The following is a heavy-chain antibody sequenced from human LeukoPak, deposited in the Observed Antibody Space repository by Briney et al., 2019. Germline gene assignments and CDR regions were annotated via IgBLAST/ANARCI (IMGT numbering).Heavy chain of an antibody. CDR1: GGSISSYY. CDR2: IYYSGST. Sequence: SETLSLTCTVSGGSISSYYWSWIRQPPGKGLEWIGYIYYSGSTNYNPSLKSRVTISVDTSKNQFSLKLSSVTAADTAVYYCARRGQLVDGFDRLGQGTLVTVSS. CDR3: ARRGQLVDGFDR. D-gene: IGHD6-13*01. V-gene: IGHV4-59*08. J-gene: IGHJ5*02.